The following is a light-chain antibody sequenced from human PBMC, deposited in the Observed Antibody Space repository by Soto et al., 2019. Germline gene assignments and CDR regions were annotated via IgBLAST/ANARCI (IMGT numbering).Light chain of an antibody. J-gene: IGLJ2*01. CDR3: GAWDSSLSAGV. CDR2: DND. CDR1: SSNAGNNY. V-gene: IGLV1-51*01. Sequence: QSVLTQPPSVSAAPGQTVTISCPGSSSNAGNNYVSWYQQLPGTAPKLLIYDNDKRPSGIPDRFSGSKCGTSAPLGITGLQTGDEADYYCGAWDSSLSAGVFGGGTELTV.